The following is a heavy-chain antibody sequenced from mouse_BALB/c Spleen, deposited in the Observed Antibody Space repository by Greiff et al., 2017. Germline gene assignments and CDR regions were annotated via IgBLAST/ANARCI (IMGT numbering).Heavy chain of an antibody. Sequence: VQRVESGPGLVAPSQSLSITCTVSGFSLTSYGVHWVRQPPGKGLEWLGVIWAGGSTNYNSALMSRLSISKDNSKSQVFLKMNSLQTDDTAMYYCDRERENYYYGSSLAYWGQGTLVTVSA. V-gene: IGHV2-9*02. D-gene: IGHD1-1*01. CDR1: GFSLTSYG. CDR2: IWAGGST. J-gene: IGHJ3*01. CDR3: DRERENYYYGSSLAY.